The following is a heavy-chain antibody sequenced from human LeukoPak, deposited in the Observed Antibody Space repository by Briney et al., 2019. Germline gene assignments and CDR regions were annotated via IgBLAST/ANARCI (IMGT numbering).Heavy chain of an antibody. J-gene: IGHJ4*02. CDR3: ARRGYFYGLQY. D-gene: IGHD5-18*01. Sequence: GGSLRLSCAASGFIFSDYTMNWVRQAPGKGLEWVSSISGTSDYIYYADSSKGRFTISRDNAKNSLYLQMNSLRAEDTAVYYCARRGYFYGLQYWGQGILVTVSS. V-gene: IGHV3-21*01. CDR1: GFIFSDYT. CDR2: ISGTSDYI.